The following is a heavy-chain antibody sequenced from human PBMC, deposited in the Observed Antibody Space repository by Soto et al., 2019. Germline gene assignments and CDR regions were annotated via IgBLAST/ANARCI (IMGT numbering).Heavy chain of an antibody. V-gene: IGHV3-21*06. J-gene: IGHJ4*02. CDR1: GFTFTRYS. CDR2: ISSTTNYI. CDR3: ARESEDLTSNFDY. Sequence: GGSLRLSCAASGFTFTRYSMNWVRQAPGKGLEWVSSISSTTNYIYYGDSMKGRFTISRDNAKNSLYLEMNGLRAEDTAVYYCARESEDLTSNFDYWGQGTLVTVSS.